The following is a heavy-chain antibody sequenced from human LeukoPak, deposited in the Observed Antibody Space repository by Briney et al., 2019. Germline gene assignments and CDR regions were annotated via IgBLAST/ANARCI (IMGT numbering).Heavy chain of an antibody. D-gene: IGHD6-13*01. J-gene: IGHJ4*02. CDR2: IIPIFGTA. CDR3: ARVTGYSSPYYFDY. Sequence: GASVKVSCKASGYTFTGYYMHWVRQAPGQGLEWMGGIIPIFGTANYAQKLQVRVTITTDQSTNTAYMELSSLSSEDTAVYYCARVTGYSSPYYFDYWGQGTLVTVSS. V-gene: IGHV1-69*05. CDR1: GYTFTGYY.